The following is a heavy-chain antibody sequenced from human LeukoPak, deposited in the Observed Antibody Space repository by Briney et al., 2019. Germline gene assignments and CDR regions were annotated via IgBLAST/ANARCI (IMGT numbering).Heavy chain of an antibody. Sequence: SQTLSLTCAISGDSVSSNSVAWNWIRQSPSRGLEWLGRTYYRSKWYNDYAVSVKSRTTINPDTSKNQFSLQLNSVTPEDTAVYYCARDPMVRGVKGFDHWGQGTLVTVSS. D-gene: IGHD3-10*01. CDR1: GDSVSSNSVA. J-gene: IGHJ4*02. V-gene: IGHV6-1*01. CDR2: TYYRSKWYN. CDR3: ARDPMVRGVKGFDH.